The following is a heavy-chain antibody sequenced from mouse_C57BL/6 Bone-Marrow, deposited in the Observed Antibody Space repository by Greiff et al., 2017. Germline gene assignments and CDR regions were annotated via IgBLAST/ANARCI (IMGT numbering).Heavy chain of an antibody. J-gene: IGHJ2*01. D-gene: IGHD4-1*01. CDR3: ASPSAGGY. CDR2: IWSGGST. CDR1: GFSLTSYG. V-gene: IGHV2-2*01. Sequence: QVQLQQSGPGLVQPSQSLSITCTVSGFSLTSYGVHWVRQSPGKGLEWLGVIWSGGSTDYNAAFISRLSISKDNSKSQVFFKMNSLQADDTAIYYCASPSAGGYWGQGTTLTVSS.